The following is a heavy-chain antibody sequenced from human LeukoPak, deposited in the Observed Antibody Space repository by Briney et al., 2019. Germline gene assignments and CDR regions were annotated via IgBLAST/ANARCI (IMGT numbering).Heavy chain of an antibody. V-gene: IGHV3-30*03. CDR2: ISYDGSNT. J-gene: IGHJ3*02. D-gene: IGHD3-10*01. CDR1: GFTFSSYG. Sequence: GGSLRLSCAASGFTFSSYGTHWVRQAPGKGLEWVAVISYDGSNTYYADSVKGRFTISRDNSKNTLYLQMNSLRAEDRAMYYCAGFGESSLAFDIWGQGTMVTVSS. CDR3: AGFGESSLAFDI.